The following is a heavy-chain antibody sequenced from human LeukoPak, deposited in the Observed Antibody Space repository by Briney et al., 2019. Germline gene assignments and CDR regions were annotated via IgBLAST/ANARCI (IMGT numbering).Heavy chain of an antibody. D-gene: IGHD3-10*01. CDR3: AKNSGSYLNKWFDP. J-gene: IGHJ5*02. Sequence: SETLSLTCTVSGGSIGGYYWSWIRQPPGKGLEWIGYIYYSGSTNYNPSLKSRVTISVDTSKNQFSLNLTSVTAADTAVYYCAKNSGSYLNKWFDPWGQGVLVTVSS. CDR2: IYYSGST. CDR1: GGSIGGYY. V-gene: IGHV4-59*08.